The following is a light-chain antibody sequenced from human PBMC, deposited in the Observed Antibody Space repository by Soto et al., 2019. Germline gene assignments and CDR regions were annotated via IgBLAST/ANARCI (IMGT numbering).Light chain of an antibody. J-gene: IGLJ2*01. CDR3: QVWDSSSDHPVV. CDR2: DDG. V-gene: IGLV3-21*02. CDR1: NIGSKS. Sequence: SYELTQPPSVSVAPGQTARITCGGTNIGSKSVHWYQQKPGQAPVVVVYDDGDRPSGIPERFSGSNSGNTATLTISRVEAGDEADYYCQVWDSSSDHPVVFGGGTKLTVL.